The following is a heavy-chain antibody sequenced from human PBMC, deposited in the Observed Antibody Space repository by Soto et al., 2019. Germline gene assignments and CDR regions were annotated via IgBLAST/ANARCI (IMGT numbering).Heavy chain of an antibody. J-gene: IGHJ6*02. CDR1: GYTFIDYA. Sequence: QAQLAQSGPELKSPGASVKVSCKASGYTFIDYALTWVRQAPGQGCQWVEWISPYGGNATSAENFFDRVTMITDTSTKTAYLELRSLRSDDTAVYYCARDHGLAWAVRPANYYYAMDVWGQGTTVTVSS. CDR2: ISPYGGNA. CDR3: ARDHGLAWAVRPANYYYAMDV. V-gene: IGHV1-18*04. D-gene: IGHD6-6*01.